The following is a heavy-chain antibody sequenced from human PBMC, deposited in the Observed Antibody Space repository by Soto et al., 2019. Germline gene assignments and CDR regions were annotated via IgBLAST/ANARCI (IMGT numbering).Heavy chain of an antibody. V-gene: IGHV4-34*01. CDR2: INHSGST. CDR1: GGSVSGYY. J-gene: IGHJ6*02. CDR3: ARGFRLVGARFYYYYGMDV. D-gene: IGHD1-26*01. Sequence: PSETLSLTCAVYGGSVSGYYWSWIRQPPGKGLEWIGEINHSGSTNYNPSLKSRVTISVDTSKNQFSLKLSSVTAADTAVYYCARGFRLVGARFYYYYGMDVWGQGTTVTVSS.